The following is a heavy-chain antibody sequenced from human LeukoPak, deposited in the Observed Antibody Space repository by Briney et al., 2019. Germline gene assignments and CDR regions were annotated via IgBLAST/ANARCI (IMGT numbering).Heavy chain of an antibody. CDR2: ISGSGTTT. CDR1: EFTFSSYA. D-gene: IGHD2-2*01. V-gene: IGHV3-23*01. Sequence: GGSLRLSCAASEFTFSSYAMTWVRQAPGRGLEWVSVISGSGTTTFYADSVKGRFTISRDNSKNTLYLQMNRLRGEDTAVYYCARDLLRGSCCTFYSMDVWGQGTTVTVSS. J-gene: IGHJ6*02. CDR3: ARDLLRGSCCTFYSMDV.